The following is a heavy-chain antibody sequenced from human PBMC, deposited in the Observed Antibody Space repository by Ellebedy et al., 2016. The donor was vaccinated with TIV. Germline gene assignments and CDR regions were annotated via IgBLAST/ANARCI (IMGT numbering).Heavy chain of an antibody. CDR3: AREGSSTDAFDI. V-gene: IGHV3-21*01. Sequence: GESLKISXAASGFTFSSYSMNWVRQAPGKGLEWVSSISSSSSYIYYADSVKGRFTISRDNAKNSLYLQMNSLRAEDTAVYYCAREGSSTDAFDIWGQGTMVTVSS. J-gene: IGHJ3*02. D-gene: IGHD2-2*01. CDR1: GFTFSSYS. CDR2: ISSSSSYI.